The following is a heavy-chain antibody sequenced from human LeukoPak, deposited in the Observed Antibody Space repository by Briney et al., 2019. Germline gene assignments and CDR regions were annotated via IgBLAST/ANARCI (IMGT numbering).Heavy chain of an antibody. J-gene: IGHJ6*02. CDR1: GFPFSSYA. CDR3: AKWGGYDPKLYYYYGMDV. CDR2: IGSDGRT. D-gene: IGHD5-12*01. Sequence: QPGGSLRLSCEASGFPFSSYAMTWVRQAPGKGLEWVSSIGSDGRTHYSESVKGRFVISRDNSKNTLYLQMNSLRAEDTAVYYCAKWGGYDPKLYYYYGMDVWGQGTTVTVSS. V-gene: IGHV3-23*01.